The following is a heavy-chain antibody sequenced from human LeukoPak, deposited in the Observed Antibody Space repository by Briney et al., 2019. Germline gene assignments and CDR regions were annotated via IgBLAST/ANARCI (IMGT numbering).Heavy chain of an antibody. CDR1: GFTFSSHG. V-gene: IGHV3-30*03. J-gene: IGHJ5*02. CDR2: ISYDGSNK. D-gene: IGHD5-18*01. CDR3: ARDVGYRSWFDP. Sequence: GRSLRLSCAASGFTFSSHGMHWVRQAPGKGLEWVAVISYDGSNKYYADSVKGRFTISRDNAKNSLYLQMNSLRAEDTAVYYCARDVGYRSWFDPWGQGTLVIVSS.